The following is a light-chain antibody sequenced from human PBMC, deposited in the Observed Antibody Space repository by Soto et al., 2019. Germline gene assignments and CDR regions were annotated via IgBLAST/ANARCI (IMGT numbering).Light chain of an antibody. V-gene: IGLV1-44*01. CDR2: SNS. CDR3: AAWDDTLTDYV. Sequence: QSVLTQPPSASGTPGQRVTISCSGSSSNIGSSTVNWYQQLPGTAPKSLIYSNSQRPSGVPDRFSGSKSGTSASLAISGLQSEDEADYSCAAWDDTLTDYVFGTGTKLTVL. J-gene: IGLJ1*01. CDR1: SSNIGSST.